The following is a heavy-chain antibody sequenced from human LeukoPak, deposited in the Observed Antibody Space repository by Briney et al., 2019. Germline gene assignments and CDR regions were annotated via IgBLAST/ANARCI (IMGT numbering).Heavy chain of an antibody. J-gene: IGHJ6*02. D-gene: IGHD6-13*01. CDR2: ISSSGSTI. CDR3: ARDYSSSWTNYYYGMDV. V-gene: IGHV3-11*01. Sequence: EPGGSLRLSCAASGFTFSDYYMSWIRQAPGKGLEWVSYISSSGSTIHYADSVKGRFTISRDNAKNSLYLQMNSLRAEDTAVYYCARDYSSSWTNYYYGMDVWGQGTTVTVSS. CDR1: GFTFSDYY.